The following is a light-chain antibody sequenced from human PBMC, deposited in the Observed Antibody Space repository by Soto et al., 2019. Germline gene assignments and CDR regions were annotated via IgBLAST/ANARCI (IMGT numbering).Light chain of an antibody. J-gene: IGKJ1*01. CDR2: GAS. V-gene: IGKV3D-15*01. CDR1: QSVSSN. CDR3: QQRNDWPWT. Sequence: EIVMTQSPASLSVSPGERATLSCRASQSVSSNLAWYQQKPGQAPRPLIYGASTRATGIPARFSGSGSGTDFTLTISGLEPEDFVVYYCQQRNDWPWTFGQGTKVDIK.